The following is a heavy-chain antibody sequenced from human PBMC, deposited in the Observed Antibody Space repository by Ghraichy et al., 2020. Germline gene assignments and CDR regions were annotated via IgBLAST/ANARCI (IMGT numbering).Heavy chain of an antibody. CDR2: ISSSSSYI. J-gene: IGHJ4*02. D-gene: IGHD2-2*02. CDR3: ARDPDDQLLYRGSYYFDY. Sequence: GGSLRLSCAASGFTFSSYSMNWVRQAPGKGLEWVSSISSSSSYIYYADSVKGRFTISRDNAKNSLYLQMNSLRAEDTAVYYCARDPDDQLLYRGSYYFDYWGQGTLVTVSS. CDR1: GFTFSSYS. V-gene: IGHV3-21*01.